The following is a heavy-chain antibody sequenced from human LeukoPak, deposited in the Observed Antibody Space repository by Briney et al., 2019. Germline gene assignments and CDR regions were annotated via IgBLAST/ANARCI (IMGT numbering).Heavy chain of an antibody. CDR3: ARLWTTPPRDIVVVVAAPSGNWFDP. CDR1: GYSFTSYW. CDR2: IYPGDSDT. V-gene: IGHV5-51*01. D-gene: IGHD2-15*01. J-gene: IGHJ5*02. Sequence: GESLKISCKGSGYSFTSYWIGWVRQMPGKGLEWMGIIYPGDSDTRYSPSFQGQVTISADKSISTAYLQWSSLKASDTAMYYCARLWTTPPRDIVVVVAAPSGNWFDPWGQGTLVTVSS.